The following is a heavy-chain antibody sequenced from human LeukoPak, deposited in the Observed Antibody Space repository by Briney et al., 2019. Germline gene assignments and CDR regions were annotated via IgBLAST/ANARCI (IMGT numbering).Heavy chain of an antibody. D-gene: IGHD6-19*01. V-gene: IGHV3-74*01. Sequence: PGGSLRLSCAASGFTFSNYWMHWVRQVPGKGLVWVSRINSDGSTTNYADSVKGRFTISRDNAKNTLFLRTNSLRAEDTAVYYCARDSSGPLYWGQGTLVTVSS. CDR3: ARDSSGPLY. CDR1: GFTFSNYW. CDR2: INSDGSTT. J-gene: IGHJ4*02.